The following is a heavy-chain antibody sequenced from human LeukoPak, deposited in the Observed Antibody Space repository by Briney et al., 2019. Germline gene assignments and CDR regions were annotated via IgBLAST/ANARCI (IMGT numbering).Heavy chain of an antibody. CDR1: DYSISSGYY. Sequence: SETLSLTCTVSDYSISSGYYWGWIRQPPGKGLEWIGSLYHRGSTYYNPSLKSRVTISVDTSKNQFFLRLSSLTAADTAVYYCARTGDLFEYSSSSDWFDPWGQGTLVTVSS. CDR3: ARTGDLFEYSSSSDWFDP. J-gene: IGHJ5*02. CDR2: LYHRGST. D-gene: IGHD6-6*01. V-gene: IGHV4-38-2*02.